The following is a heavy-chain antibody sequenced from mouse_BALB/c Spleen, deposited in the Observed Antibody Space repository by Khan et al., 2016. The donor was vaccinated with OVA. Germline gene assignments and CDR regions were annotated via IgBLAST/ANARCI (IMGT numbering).Heavy chain of an antibody. D-gene: IGHD1-1*01. V-gene: IGHV1-84*02. CDR2: IYPGSANT. CDR1: GYTFTDYY. J-gene: IGHJ4*01. Sequence: QVQLQQSGPELVKPGASVKISCKASGYTFTDYYINWVKQKPGQGLEWIGWIYPGSANTKYNEKFKGKATLTVDTSSSTAYMQLSSLTSEDTAVYFGEGSTVETTRDALDYWGQGTSVTVSS. CDR3: EGSTVETTRDALDY.